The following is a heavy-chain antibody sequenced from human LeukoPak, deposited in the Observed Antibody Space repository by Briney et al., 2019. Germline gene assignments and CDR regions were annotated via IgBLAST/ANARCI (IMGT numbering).Heavy chain of an antibody. CDR3: ARSSRPNWFEP. J-gene: IGHJ5*02. D-gene: IGHD6-13*01. V-gene: IGHV3-21*01. CDR2: ISSSSSYI. CDR1: GFTFSSYS. Sequence: GGSLRLSCAASGFTFSSYSMNWVRQAPGKGLEWVSSISSSSSYIYYADSVKGRFTISRDNAKNSMYLQMNSLRAEDTAVYYCARSSRPNWFEPWGQGNLVTVSS.